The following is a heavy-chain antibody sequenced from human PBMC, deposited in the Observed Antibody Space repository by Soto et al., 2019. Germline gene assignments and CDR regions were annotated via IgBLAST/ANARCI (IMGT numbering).Heavy chain of an antibody. J-gene: IGHJ3*02. Sequence: SLKVSCKASGGTFSSYAISWVRQAPGQGLEWMGGIIPIFGTANYAQKFQGRVTITADESTSTAYMELSSLRSEDTAVYYCARVERNYYDSSGSNDAFDIWGQGTMVTVSS. D-gene: IGHD3-22*01. V-gene: IGHV1-69*13. CDR2: IIPIFGTA. CDR3: ARVERNYYDSSGSNDAFDI. CDR1: GGTFSSYA.